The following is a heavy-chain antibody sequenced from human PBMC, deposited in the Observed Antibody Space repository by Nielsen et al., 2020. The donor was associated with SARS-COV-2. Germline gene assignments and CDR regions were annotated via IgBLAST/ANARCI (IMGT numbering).Heavy chain of an antibody. Sequence: GESLKISCAASGFTFSDYYMSWVRQAPGKGLEWVAVIWYDGSNKYYADSVKGRFTISRDNSKNTLYLQMNSLRAEDTAVYYCARGGVGYCSGGSCYSDYYYGMDVWGQGTTVTVSS. CDR2: IWYDGSNK. V-gene: IGHV3-33*08. J-gene: IGHJ6*02. CDR3: ARGGVGYCSGGSCYSDYYYGMDV. D-gene: IGHD2-15*01. CDR1: GFTFSDYY.